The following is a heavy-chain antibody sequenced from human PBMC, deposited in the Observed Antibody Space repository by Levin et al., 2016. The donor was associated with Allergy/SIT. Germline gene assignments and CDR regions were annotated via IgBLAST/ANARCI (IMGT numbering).Heavy chain of an antibody. J-gene: IGHJ3*01. V-gene: IGHV1-46*01. CDR1: GYTFTRYY. Sequence: ASVKVSCKASGYTFTRYYIHWVRQAPGQGLEWMAIINPNGGSKSYAQQFQGRVTMTSDTSTTTVYMELSSLRSEDTALYYCARATSDGFDLWGQGTMVTVCS. CDR3: ARATSDGFDL. CDR2: INPNGGSK.